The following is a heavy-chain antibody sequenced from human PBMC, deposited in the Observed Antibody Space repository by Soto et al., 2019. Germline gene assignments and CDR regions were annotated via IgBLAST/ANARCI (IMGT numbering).Heavy chain of an antibody. CDR1: GGSISSDGYF. CDR2: IYYSGST. Sequence: QVQLQESGPGLVKPSQTLSLTCTVSGGSISSDGYFWSWIRQHPGKGLEWIGYIYYSGSTYYNPSLTSRLNMSVDTFKNQSSLHLTYVTGADTAVYYRARDARQSWVPLGYWGQGTLVPVSS. D-gene: IGHD1-1*01. CDR3: ARDARQSWVPLGY. V-gene: IGHV4-31*03. J-gene: IGHJ4*02.